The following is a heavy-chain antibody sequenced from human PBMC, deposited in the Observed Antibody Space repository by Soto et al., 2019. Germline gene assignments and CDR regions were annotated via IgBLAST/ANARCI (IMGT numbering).Heavy chain of an antibody. J-gene: IGHJ5*02. Sequence: PSETLSLTCTVSGGSISSGGYYWSWIRQHPGKGLEWIGYIYYSGSTYYNPSLKSRVTISVDTSKNQFSLKLRSVTAADTAVYYCARGRGYSYGLDPWGQGTLVTVSS. CDR3: ARGRGYSYGLDP. CDR2: IYYSGST. V-gene: IGHV4-31*03. CDR1: GGSISSGGYY. D-gene: IGHD5-18*01.